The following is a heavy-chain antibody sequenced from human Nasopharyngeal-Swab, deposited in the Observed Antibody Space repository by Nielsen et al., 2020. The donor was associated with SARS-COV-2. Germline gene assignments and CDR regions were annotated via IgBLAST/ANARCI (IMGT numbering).Heavy chain of an antibody. Sequence: GESLKISCEASGFTFSSNAMNWVRQAPGKGLEWVSSISSSGAHVYQPDSVKGRFTISRDNAKNSLYLQMDSLRVEDTAVYYCARDQRQWLGPDWFDPWGQGSLVTVSS. CDR3: ARDQRQWLGPDWFDP. CDR1: GFTFSSNA. J-gene: IGHJ5*02. CDR2: ISSSGAHV. V-gene: IGHV3-21*01. D-gene: IGHD6-19*01.